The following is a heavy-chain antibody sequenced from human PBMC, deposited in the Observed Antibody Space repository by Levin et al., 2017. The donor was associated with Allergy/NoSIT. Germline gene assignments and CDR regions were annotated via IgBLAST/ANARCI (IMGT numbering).Heavy chain of an antibody. CDR2: ISYDGNNK. Sequence: GGSLRLSCAASGFTFSYYAMNWVRQAPGKGLEWVAVISYDGNNKYYADSVKGRFTISRDNSKNTLYVQMNSLRAEDTAVYYCARGLRYTVRGLIINPFWDYWGQGTLVTVSS. CDR3: ARGLRYTVRGLIINPFWDY. D-gene: IGHD3-10*01. V-gene: IGHV3-30*04. J-gene: IGHJ4*02. CDR1: GFTFSYYA.